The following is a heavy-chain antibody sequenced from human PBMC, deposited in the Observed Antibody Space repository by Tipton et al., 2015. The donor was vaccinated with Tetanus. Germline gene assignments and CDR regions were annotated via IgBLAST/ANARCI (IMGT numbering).Heavy chain of an antibody. J-gene: IGHJ5*02. D-gene: IGHD3-3*01. CDR1: GVSISGGTYY. CDR2: VYESGDT. V-gene: IGHV4-39*01. Sequence: LRLSCSVSGVSISGGTYYWGWIRQPPGKAPEWVGGVYESGDTYYMPSLKSRVTIPVDTSKNQFCVKLTSMTAADTAVYYCARHQRGYFTPFGTWGQGTLVTVSS. CDR3: ARHQRGYFTPFGT.